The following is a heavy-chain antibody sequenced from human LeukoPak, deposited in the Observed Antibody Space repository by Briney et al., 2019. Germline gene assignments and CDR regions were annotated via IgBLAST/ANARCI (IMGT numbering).Heavy chain of an antibody. J-gene: IGHJ5*02. CDR2: MNPNSGNT. V-gene: IGHV1-8*01. CDR1: GYTFTSYD. CDR3: ASSIRRDGGSSEGGWFDP. Sequence: ASVTVSCKASGYTFTSYDINWVRQAPGQGLEWMGWMNPNSGNTGYAQKFQGRVTMTRNTSISTAYMELSSLRSEDTAVYYCASSIRRDGGSSEGGWFDPWGQGTLVTVSS. D-gene: IGHD6-6*01.